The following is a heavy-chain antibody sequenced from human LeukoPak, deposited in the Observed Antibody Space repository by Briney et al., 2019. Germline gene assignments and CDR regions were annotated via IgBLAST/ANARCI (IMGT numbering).Heavy chain of an antibody. CDR2: ISYDGSNK. J-gene: IGHJ4*02. D-gene: IGHD3-9*01. V-gene: IGHV3-30-3*01. CDR1: GFTFSSYA. Sequence: GGSLRLSCAASGFTFSSYAMHWVRQAPGKGLEWVAVISYDGSNKYYADSVKGRFTISRDNSKNTLYLQMNSLRAEDTAVYYCAKDSVLRYFDWLPDYFDYWGQGTLVTVSS. CDR3: AKDSVLRYFDWLPDYFDY.